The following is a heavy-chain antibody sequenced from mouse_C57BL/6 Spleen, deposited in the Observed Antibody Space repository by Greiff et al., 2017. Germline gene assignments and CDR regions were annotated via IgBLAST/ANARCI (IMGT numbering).Heavy chain of an antibody. CDR3: ARHYYDYDGYAIAY. CDR1: GFTFSDYG. Sequence: DVHLVESGGGLVKPGGSLKLSCAASGFTFSDYGMHWVRQAPEKGLEWVAYISSGSSTIYYADTVKGRFTISRDNAKNTLFLQLTSLRSEDTAMYYCARHYYDYDGYAIAYWGQGTTVTVSS. J-gene: IGHJ4*01. CDR2: ISSGSSTI. V-gene: IGHV5-17*01. D-gene: IGHD2-4*01.